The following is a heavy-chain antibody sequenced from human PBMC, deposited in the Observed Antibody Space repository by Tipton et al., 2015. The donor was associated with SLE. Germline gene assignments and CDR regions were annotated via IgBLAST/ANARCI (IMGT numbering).Heavy chain of an antibody. CDR3: ARDPYTILAYFDY. D-gene: IGHD5-24*01. V-gene: IGHV3-30*19. CDR1: GFTFSSYG. J-gene: IGHJ4*02. CDR2: MPYDGSSE. Sequence: SLRLSCAASGFTFSSYGMNWVRQAPGKGLEWVAIMPYDGSSESYADSVKGRFTVSRDNSKNTLFLQMNSLKPEDTAVYYCARDPYTILAYFDYWGQGSLVTVSS.